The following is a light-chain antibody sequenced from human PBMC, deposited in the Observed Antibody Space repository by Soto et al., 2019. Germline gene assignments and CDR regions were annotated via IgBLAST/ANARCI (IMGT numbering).Light chain of an antibody. V-gene: IGLV1-40*01. CDR3: QSYDSSLSGSV. Sequence: QSVLTQPPSVSGAPGQGVTISCTGSSSNIGAGYDVHWYQQLPGTAPKLLIYGNSNRPSRVPDRFSGSKSGTSASLAITGLQAEYEADYYCQSYDSSLSGSVFGGGTKLTVL. J-gene: IGLJ2*01. CDR1: SSNIGAGYD. CDR2: GNS.